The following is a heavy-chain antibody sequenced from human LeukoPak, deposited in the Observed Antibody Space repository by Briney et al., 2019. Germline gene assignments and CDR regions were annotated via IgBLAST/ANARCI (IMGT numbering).Heavy chain of an antibody. CDR2: IYYSGST. CDR3: ARDAQDVTIFGVVRVNWFDP. Sequence: PSETLSLTCTVSGGSISSSSYYWGWIRQPPGKGLEWIGSIYYSGSTYYNPSLKSRVTISVDTSKNQFSLKLSSVTAADTAVYYCARDAQDVTIFGVVRVNWFDPWGQGTLVTVSS. D-gene: IGHD3-3*01. J-gene: IGHJ5*02. V-gene: IGHV4-39*07. CDR1: GGSISSSSYY.